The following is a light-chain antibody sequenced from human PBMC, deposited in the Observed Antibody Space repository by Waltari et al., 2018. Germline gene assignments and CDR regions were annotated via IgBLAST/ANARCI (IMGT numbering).Light chain of an antibody. CDR1: SGSLSTTSY. CDR3: ALYMGSGIWV. V-gene: IGLV8-61*01. CDR2: KAN. J-gene: IGLJ3*02. Sequence: QTVVTQEPSLSVSPGGTVTLPCALSSGSLSTTSYATCDQQTPVQAPRTLVYKANARSSGVPDRFSGSILGNTAALTITGAQADDESDYYCALYMGSGIWVFGGGTRLTVL.